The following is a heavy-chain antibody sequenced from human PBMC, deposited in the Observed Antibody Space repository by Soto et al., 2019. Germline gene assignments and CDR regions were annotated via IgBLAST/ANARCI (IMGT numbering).Heavy chain of an antibody. Sequence: GESLKISCKGSGYSFTSYWISWVRQMPGKGLEWMGRIGPSDSYTNYSPSFQGHVTISADKSISTAYLQWSSLKASDTAMYYCAVVRHIVVVPYAFDIWGQGTMATVSS. CDR3: AVVRHIVVVPYAFDI. CDR2: IGPSDSYT. D-gene: IGHD2-21*01. J-gene: IGHJ3*02. V-gene: IGHV5-10-1*01. CDR1: GYSFTSYW.